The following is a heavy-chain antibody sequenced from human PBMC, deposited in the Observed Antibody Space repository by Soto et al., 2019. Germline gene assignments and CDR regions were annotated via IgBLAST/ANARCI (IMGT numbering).Heavy chain of an antibody. CDR1: GYTFTSYG. CDR3: AMSSGYSYGFDY. V-gene: IGHV1-18*01. CDR2: ISAYNGNT. Sequence: QVQLVQSGAEVKKPGASVKVSCKASGYTFTSYGISWVRQAPGQGLEWMGWISAYNGNTNYAQKLQGRVTMTTDTSTSTVYMDLRSLRSDDTAVYFCAMSSGYSYGFDYWGQGTLVTVST. J-gene: IGHJ4*02. D-gene: IGHD5-18*01.